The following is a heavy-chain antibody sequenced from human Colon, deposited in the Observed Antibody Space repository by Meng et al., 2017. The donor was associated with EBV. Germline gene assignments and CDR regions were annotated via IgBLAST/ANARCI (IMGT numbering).Heavy chain of an antibody. CDR1: VGSISSGNHH. Sequence: HVQLQESGPGLVKPSQTLSLTCTVSVGSISSGNHHWSWIRQHPEKGLEYIGYIYYSGSTYYNPSIKSRVIISVDTSKNQFSLRLNSVTAADTAVYYCASLYGDSSVWYLDLWGRGTLVTVSS. V-gene: IGHV4-31*03. CDR3: ASLYGDSSVWYLDL. D-gene: IGHD4-17*01. CDR2: IYYSGST. J-gene: IGHJ2*01.